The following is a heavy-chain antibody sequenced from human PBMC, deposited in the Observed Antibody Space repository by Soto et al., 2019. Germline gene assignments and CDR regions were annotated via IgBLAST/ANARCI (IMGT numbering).Heavy chain of an antibody. CDR3: AREDAARIERWFDA. Sequence: QVQLQESGPRLMKPSQTLSLSCAVSCGSIISASYSWNWIRQSPGRGLEWIGHIYSSGSTYYNPSLKSRVSISVDTSNNQFSLKLTSVTAADTAVYFCAREDAARIERWFDAWGQGILVTVSS. J-gene: IGHJ5*02. V-gene: IGHV4-31*11. D-gene: IGHD6-6*01. CDR1: CGSIISASYS. CDR2: IYSSGST.